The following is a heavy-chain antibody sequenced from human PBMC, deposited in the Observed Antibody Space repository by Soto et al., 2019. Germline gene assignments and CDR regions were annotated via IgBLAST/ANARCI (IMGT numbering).Heavy chain of an antibody. D-gene: IGHD4-4*01. CDR1: GFTFSNAW. CDR3: TTGPLVTYYYYGMDV. V-gene: IGHV3-15*07. Sequence: GGSLTLSCAASGFTFSNAWLNWVRQAPGKGLEWVGRIKSKTDGGTTDYAAPVKGRFTISRDDSKNTLYLQMNSLKTEDTAVYYCTTGPLVTYYYYGMDVWGQGTTVTVSS. J-gene: IGHJ6*02. CDR2: IKSKTDGGTT.